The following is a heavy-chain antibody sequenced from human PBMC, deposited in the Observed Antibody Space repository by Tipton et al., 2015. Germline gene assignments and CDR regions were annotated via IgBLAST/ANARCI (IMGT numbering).Heavy chain of an antibody. CDR1: GGSVSSGSYY. V-gene: IGHV4-61*01. CDR2: ISFSDTT. CDR3: ARDLEHGMDV. Sequence: TLSLTCTVSGGSVSSGSYYWSWIRQPPGKGLEWIGYISFSDTTQYNPSLKSRITISLNTSKNQFSLKMSSVTAADTAVYFCARDLEHGMDVWGQGT. J-gene: IGHJ6*02.